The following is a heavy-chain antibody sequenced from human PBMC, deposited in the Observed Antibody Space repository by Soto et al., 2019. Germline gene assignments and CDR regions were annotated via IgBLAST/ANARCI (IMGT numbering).Heavy chain of an antibody. CDR3: ARIHWAQSSLDY. CDR1: GGSIDSGAFS. D-gene: IGHD6-19*01. Sequence: LSLTCAVSGGSIDSGAFSLSWIRQPPGKGLEWIGYVTHSGTAYSIPSLNGRLTLSVDSSQTQFSLKLTSVTAADSAFYYCARIHWAQSSLDYWGRGILVTVSS. V-gene: IGHV4-30-2*01. CDR2: VTHSGTA. J-gene: IGHJ4*02.